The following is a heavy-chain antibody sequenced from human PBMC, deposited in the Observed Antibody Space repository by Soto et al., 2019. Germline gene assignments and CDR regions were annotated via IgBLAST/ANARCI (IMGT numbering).Heavy chain of an antibody. CDR1: GGSISSYY. V-gene: IGHV4-59*08. Sequence: QVQLQESGPGLVKPSETLSLTCTVSGGSISSYYWSWIRQPPGKGLEWIGYIYYSGSTNYNPSLNSRVTISVDTSKNQFSLKLGSVTAADSAVYYCARRWGFTFDYWGQGTLVTVSS. CDR2: IYYSGST. CDR3: ARRWGFTFDY. D-gene: IGHD1-26*01. J-gene: IGHJ4*02.